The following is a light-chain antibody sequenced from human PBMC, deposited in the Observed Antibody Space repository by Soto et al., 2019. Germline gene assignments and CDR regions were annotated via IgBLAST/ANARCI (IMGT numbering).Light chain of an antibody. J-gene: IGKJ4*01. CDR2: DAS. CDR3: QQRSNWPFT. Sequence: EIVLTQSPGTLSLSPGESATLSCRASQRISSTYLAWYHQKRGQAPRLLIYDASSRATGISDRFSGSGSGTDFTLTISRLEPEDFGVYYCQQRSNWPFTFGGGTKVEIK. V-gene: IGKV3D-20*02. CDR1: QRISSTY.